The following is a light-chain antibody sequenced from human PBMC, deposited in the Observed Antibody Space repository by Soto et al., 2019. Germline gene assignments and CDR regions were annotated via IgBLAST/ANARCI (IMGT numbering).Light chain of an antibody. CDR2: QNN. J-gene: IGLJ2*01. V-gene: IGLV1-40*01. Sequence: QSALTQPPSVSGAPGRRVSISCTGSSSNIGAGYDVHWYEHLPGTAPKLLIYQNNNRPSGVPDRFSGSKSGTSASLAITGLQAEDEADYYCQSYDSSLSAVVFGGGTKLTVL. CDR1: SSNIGAGYD. CDR3: QSYDSSLSAVV.